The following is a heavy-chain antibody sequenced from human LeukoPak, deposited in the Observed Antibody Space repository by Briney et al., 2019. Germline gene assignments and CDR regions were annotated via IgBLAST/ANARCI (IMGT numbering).Heavy chain of an antibody. CDR1: GYIFSDYY. CDR3: ARGAEAETSPLDF. Sequence: ASVKVCCKASGYIFSDYYMHWVRQAPGQGLEWLCWINPKSGAADYAQQFRGRVTMTRDTSINTDYMEMKRLTSDDTAVYYCARGAEAETSPLDFWGQGTLVIVS. CDR2: INPKSGAA. J-gene: IGHJ4*02. V-gene: IGHV1-2*02. D-gene: IGHD6-13*01.